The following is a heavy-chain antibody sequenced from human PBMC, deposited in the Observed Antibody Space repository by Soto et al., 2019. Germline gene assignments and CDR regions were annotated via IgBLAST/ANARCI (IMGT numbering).Heavy chain of an antibody. J-gene: IGHJ4*02. CDR1: GFTFSDYS. V-gene: IGHV3-48*01. CDR2: ISSSSTTI. Sequence: GGSLRLSCAASGFTFSDYSMNWVRQAPGKGLEWVSHISSSSTTINYADSVKGRFTISRDNAKNSLYLQMSSLRAEDTAVYYCARDQTVVTPYWGQGTLVTVSS. CDR3: ARDQTVVTPY. D-gene: IGHD2-2*01.